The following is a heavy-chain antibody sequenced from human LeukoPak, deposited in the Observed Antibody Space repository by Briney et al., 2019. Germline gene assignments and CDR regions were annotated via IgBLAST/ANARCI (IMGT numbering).Heavy chain of an antibody. Sequence: ASVKVSCKASGGTFSSYAISWVRQAPGQGLEWMGWISVYNSNTNYAQKLQGRVTMTTDTSTSTAYMELRSLRSDDTAVYYCARGYYSAFDSWGQGTLVTVSS. D-gene: IGHD4/OR15-4a*01. CDR2: ISVYNSNT. CDR3: ARGYYSAFDS. J-gene: IGHJ4*02. V-gene: IGHV1-18*01. CDR1: GGTFSSYA.